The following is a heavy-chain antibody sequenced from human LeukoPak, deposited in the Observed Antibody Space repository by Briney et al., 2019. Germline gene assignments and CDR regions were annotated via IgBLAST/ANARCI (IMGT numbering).Heavy chain of an antibody. V-gene: IGHV4-59*01. Sequence: SETLSLTCTVSGGSISSYYWSWIRQPPGKGLEWIGYIYYSGSTNYNPSLKSRVTISVDTSKNQFSLKLGSVTAADTAVYYCARDSSIAARGWFDPWGQGTLVTVSS. CDR1: GGSISSYY. CDR2: IYYSGST. J-gene: IGHJ5*02. D-gene: IGHD6-6*01. CDR3: ARDSSIAARGWFDP.